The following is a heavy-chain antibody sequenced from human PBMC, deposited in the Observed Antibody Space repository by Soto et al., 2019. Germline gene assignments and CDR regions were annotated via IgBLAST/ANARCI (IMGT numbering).Heavy chain of an antibody. CDR1: GGSISSYY. D-gene: IGHD3-22*01. V-gene: IGHV4-59*01. J-gene: IGHJ3*01. CDR3: ARDRVTMIF. CDR2: IYYSGST. Sequence: QVQLQESGPGLVKPSETLSLTCTVSGGSISSYYWSWIRQPPGKGLEWIGYIYYSGSTNYNPSLKSRVTLSVDTSKNQFSLKLSSVTAADTAVYYCARDRVTMIFWGQGTMVTVSS.